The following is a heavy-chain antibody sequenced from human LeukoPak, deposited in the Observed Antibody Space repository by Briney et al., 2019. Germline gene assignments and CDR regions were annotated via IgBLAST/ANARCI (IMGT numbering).Heavy chain of an antibody. J-gene: IGHJ4*02. V-gene: IGHV3-53*01. D-gene: IGHD5-24*01. Sequence: GGSLRLSCAASGFTVSSNYMSWVRQAPGKGLEWVSVIYGGGNIYYADSVKGRFTISRDNSKNTLYLQMNSLRAEDTAVYYCARGAGYNYPYYFDYWGQGTLVTASS. CDR3: ARGAGYNYPYYFDY. CDR1: GFTVSSNY. CDR2: IYGGGNI.